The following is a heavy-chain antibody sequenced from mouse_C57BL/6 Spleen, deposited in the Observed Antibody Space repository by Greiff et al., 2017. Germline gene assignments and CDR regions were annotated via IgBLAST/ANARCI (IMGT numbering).Heavy chain of an antibody. CDR3: ARQDTSGTTVDY. CDR2: IDPSDSYT. D-gene: IGHD1-1*01. J-gene: IGHJ2*01. V-gene: IGHV1-69*01. Sequence: QVQLQQSGAELVMPGASVKLSCKASGYTFTSYWMHWVKQRPGQGLEWIGEIDPSDSYTNYNQKFKGKSTLTVDKSSSTAYMQLSSLTSEDSAVYYCARQDTSGTTVDYWGQGTTLTVSS. CDR1: GYTFTSYW.